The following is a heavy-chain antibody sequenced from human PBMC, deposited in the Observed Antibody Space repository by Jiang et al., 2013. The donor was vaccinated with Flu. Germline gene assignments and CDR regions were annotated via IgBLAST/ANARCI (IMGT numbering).Heavy chain of an antibody. CDR2: IYSGGST. V-gene: IGHV3-66*01. D-gene: IGHD3-3*01. CDR3: ARDRLDYDFWSDSDV. Sequence: VSVIYSGGSTYYADPVKGRFTISRDNSKNTLYLQMNSLRAEDTAVYYCARDRLDYDFWSDSDVWGQGTTVTVSS. J-gene: IGHJ6*02.